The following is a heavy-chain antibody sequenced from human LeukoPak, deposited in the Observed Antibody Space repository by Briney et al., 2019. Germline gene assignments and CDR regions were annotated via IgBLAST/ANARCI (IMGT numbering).Heavy chain of an antibody. CDR1: GFTFSSYA. V-gene: IGHV3-74*01. J-gene: IGHJ6*02. Sequence: GGSLRLSCAASGFTFSSYAMHWVRQAPGKGLVWVSRINSDGSSTSYADSVKGRFTISRDNAKNTLYLQMNSLRAEDTAVYYCARETSPGGMDVWGQGTTVTVSS. CDR3: ARETSPGGMDV. CDR2: INSDGSST.